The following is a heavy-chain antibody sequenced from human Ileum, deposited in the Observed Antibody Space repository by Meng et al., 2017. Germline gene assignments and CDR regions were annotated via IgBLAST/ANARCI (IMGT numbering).Heavy chain of an antibody. D-gene: IGHD4-23*01. CDR2: ISHSGSA. CDR1: SGSISSNTY. J-gene: IGHJ4*02. CDR3: ARHGGYSQDF. Sequence: QGKLQESGPGLVRPSGTLSLPCAVSSGSISSNTYWSWVRQPPGKGLEWIGQISHSGSAYYNPSLKSRVTMSVDKSKSQFSLMLTSVTAADTAIYYCARHGGYSQDFWGQGTLVTVSS. V-gene: IGHV4-4*02.